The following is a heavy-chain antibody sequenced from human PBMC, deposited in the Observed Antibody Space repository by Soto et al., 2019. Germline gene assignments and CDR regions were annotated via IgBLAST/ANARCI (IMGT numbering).Heavy chain of an antibody. Sequence: PSETLSLTCTVSGGSISSYYWSWIRQPPGKGLEWIGYIYYSGSTNYNPSLKSRVTISVDTSKNQFSLKLSSVTAADTAVYYCARLGLGRSAYYYYGMDVWGQGTTVTVS. CDR2: IYYSGST. J-gene: IGHJ6*02. D-gene: IGHD3-16*01. V-gene: IGHV4-59*01. CDR1: GGSISSYY. CDR3: ARLGLGRSAYYYYGMDV.